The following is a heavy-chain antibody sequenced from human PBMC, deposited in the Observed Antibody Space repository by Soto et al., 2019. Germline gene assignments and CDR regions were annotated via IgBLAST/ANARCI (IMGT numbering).Heavy chain of an antibody. J-gene: IGHJ4*02. CDR2: IKQDESEK. CDR3: ERLSWRYGYLDY. V-gene: IGHV3-7*01. D-gene: IGHD3-22*01. Sequence: EVQLVESGGGLVQPGGSLRLSCAASGFTFSSYWMSWVRQAPGKGLEWVANIKQDESEKYYVDSVKGRFTISRDNAKNSLDLQMNRLRAEDTAVYYCERLSWRYGYLDYWGQGTLVTVSS. CDR1: GFTFSSYW.